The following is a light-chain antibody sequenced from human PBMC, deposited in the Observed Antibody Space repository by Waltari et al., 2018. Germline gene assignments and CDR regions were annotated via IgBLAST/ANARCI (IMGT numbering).Light chain of an antibody. Sequence: SELTQPPAVSVSPGQTARITCSGDVLPKQYVYWYQQNPGQDPVVVIKKEHERTSGSPERFSGSSSGTTVPLTISGVQAEDEAYYYCQSADSSGTHVIFGGGTQLTFL. V-gene: IGLV3-25*03. CDR1: VLPKQY. CDR2: KEH. J-gene: IGLJ2*01. CDR3: QSADSSGTHVI.